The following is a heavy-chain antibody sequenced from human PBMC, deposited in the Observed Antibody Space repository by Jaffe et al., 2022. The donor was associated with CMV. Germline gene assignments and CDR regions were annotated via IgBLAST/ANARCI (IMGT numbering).Heavy chain of an antibody. V-gene: IGHV3-64D*06. D-gene: IGHD3-16*01. Sequence: EVQLVESGGGLVQPGGSLRLSCSASGFTFSSYAMHWVRQAPGKGLEYVSAISSNGGSTYYADSVKGRFTISRDNSKNTLYLQMSSLRAEDTAVYYCVKIGVDAWDKDYYYYYYMDVWGKGTTVTVSS. CDR2: ISSNGGST. J-gene: IGHJ6*03. CDR3: VKIGVDAWDKDYYYYYYMDV. CDR1: GFTFSSYA.